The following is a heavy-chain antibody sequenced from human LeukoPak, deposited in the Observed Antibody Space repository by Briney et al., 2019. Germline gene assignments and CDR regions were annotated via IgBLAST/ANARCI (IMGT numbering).Heavy chain of an antibody. Sequence: GGSLRLSCAASGFTFSNYIMTWVRQAPGKGLEWVSAISGSGMTTYYADSVKGRFTISRDNSKNTVDLHLNSLRAEDTAVFYCAKVDITGTIPWAFDIWGQGTLVTVSS. CDR2: ISGSGMTT. J-gene: IGHJ3*02. V-gene: IGHV3-23*01. CDR1: GFTFSNYI. CDR3: AKVDITGTIPWAFDI. D-gene: IGHD1/OR15-1a*01.